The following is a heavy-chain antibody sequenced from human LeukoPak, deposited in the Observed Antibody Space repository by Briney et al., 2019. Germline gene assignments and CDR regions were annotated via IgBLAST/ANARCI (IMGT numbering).Heavy chain of an antibody. CDR1: GGSISSYY. J-gene: IGHJ4*02. Sequence: SETLSLTCTVSGGSISSYYWSWIRQPPGKGLEWIGHIYYSGSTNYNPSLKSRVTISLDTSKNQFSLNLSSVTAADTAVYYCARQGDSGRSYDYWAREPWSPSPQ. D-gene: IGHD3-22*01. CDR2: IYYSGST. V-gene: IGHV4-59*08. CDR3: ARQGDSGRSYDY.